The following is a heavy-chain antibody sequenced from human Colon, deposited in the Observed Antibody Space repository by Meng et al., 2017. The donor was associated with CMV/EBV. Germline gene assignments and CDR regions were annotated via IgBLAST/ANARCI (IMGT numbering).Heavy chain of an antibody. CDR1: GASITSYY. Sequence: VALRGSGPGLVKPSETPSLPCTVSGASITSYYWSWIRQPAGKGLEWIGRVYISGNTNYNPSLKSRVTMSIDTSKNQLSLNIRSVTAADTAVYYCARDSNLSGLAYWGQGTLVTVSS. V-gene: IGHV4-4*07. CDR2: VYISGNT. D-gene: IGHD3-10*01. J-gene: IGHJ4*02. CDR3: ARDSNLSGLAY.